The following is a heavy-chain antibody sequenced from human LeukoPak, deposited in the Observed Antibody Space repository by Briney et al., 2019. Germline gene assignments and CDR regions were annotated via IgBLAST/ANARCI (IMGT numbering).Heavy chain of an antibody. CDR3: SRSLDY. J-gene: IGHJ4*02. V-gene: IGHV3-7*01. Sequence: GGSLRLSCAASGFTFSDYWMDWVRLAPGKGMEWVANINQDGGEGYSADSVKGRFTISRDNAKNSLYLQMNRLRTEDTAVYYCSRSLDYWGQGALVTVSS. CDR2: INQDGGEG. CDR1: GFTFSDYW.